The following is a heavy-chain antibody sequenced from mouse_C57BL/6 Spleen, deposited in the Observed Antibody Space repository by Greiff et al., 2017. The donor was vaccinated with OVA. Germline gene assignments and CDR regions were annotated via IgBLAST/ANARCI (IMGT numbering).Heavy chain of an antibody. CDR1: GYTFTDYY. J-gene: IGHJ2*01. Sequence: VQLQQSGPELVKPGASVKISCKASGYTFTDYYMNWVKQSHGKSLEWIGDINPNNGGTSYNQKFKGKATLTVDKSSSTAYMELRSLTSEDSAVYYCARRRITTVVFDYWGQGTTLTVSS. CDR3: ARRRITTVVFDY. D-gene: IGHD1-1*01. V-gene: IGHV1-26*01. CDR2: INPNNGGT.